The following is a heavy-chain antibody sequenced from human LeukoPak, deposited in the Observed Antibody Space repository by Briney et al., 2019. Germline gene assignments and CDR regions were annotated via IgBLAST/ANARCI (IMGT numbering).Heavy chain of an antibody. D-gene: IGHD3-22*01. CDR1: GFTFSSYE. V-gene: IGHV3-48*03. Sequence: PGGSLRLSCAASGFTFSSYEMNWVRQAPGKGLEWVSYISSSGSTKYYADSVKGRFTISRDNSKNTLYLQMNSLRAEDTAVYYCAKDNNEGSGYYPFCFDYWGQGTLVTVSS. CDR3: AKDNNEGSGYYPFCFDY. CDR2: ISSSGSTK. J-gene: IGHJ4*02.